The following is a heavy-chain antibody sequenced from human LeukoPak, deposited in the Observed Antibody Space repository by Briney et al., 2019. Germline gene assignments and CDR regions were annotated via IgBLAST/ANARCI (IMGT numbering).Heavy chain of an antibody. Sequence: SQTLSLTCAVSGGSISSYYWSWIRQPPGKGLEWIGYIYYSGSTNYNPSLKSRVTISVDTSKNQFSLKLSSVTAADTAVYYCAGDTLGFDYWGQGTLVTVSS. V-gene: IGHV4-59*01. CDR1: GGSISSYY. CDR2: IYYSGST. D-gene: IGHD2/OR15-2a*01. J-gene: IGHJ4*02. CDR3: AGDTLGFDY.